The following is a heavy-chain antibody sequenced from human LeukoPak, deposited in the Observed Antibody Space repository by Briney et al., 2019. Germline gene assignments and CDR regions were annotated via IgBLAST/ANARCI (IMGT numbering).Heavy chain of an antibody. D-gene: IGHD7-27*01. J-gene: IGHJ4*02. CDR3: VMDGSSWGNFAY. V-gene: IGHV3-48*01. CDR1: GFAFSTYA. CDR2: LSSSSSII. Sequence: GGSLRLSCAAAGFAFSTYAMDWVRQAPGKGLEWVSYLSSSSSIIYHADSVKGQFTISRDNAKNSLYLQMNSLRTEDTAVYYCVMDGSSWGNFAYWGQGTLVSVSS.